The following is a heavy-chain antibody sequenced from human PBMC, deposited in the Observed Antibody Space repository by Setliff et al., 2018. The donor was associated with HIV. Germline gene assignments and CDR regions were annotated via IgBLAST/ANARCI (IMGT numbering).Heavy chain of an antibody. CDR2: ISHSGNT. CDR1: GDSINTHY. J-gene: IGHJ5*02. V-gene: IGHV4-59*11. CDR3: ARSTVGAGASFP. D-gene: IGHD1-26*01. Sequence: SETLSLTCTVSGDSINTHYWSWIRQPPGKGLEWIGCISHSGNTNFNPSLNSRVTISLDTSKDQFSLRLTSLTAADTAIYYCARSTVGAGASFPWGRGILVTISS.